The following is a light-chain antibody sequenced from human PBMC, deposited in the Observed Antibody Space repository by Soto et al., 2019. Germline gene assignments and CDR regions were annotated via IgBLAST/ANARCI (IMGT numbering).Light chain of an antibody. Sequence: DIVMTQSPGTLSLSPGERATLSCRASQSVTTQLAWYQQKPGQAPRLIIHGASSRATGVPDRITGSGSGTDFTLSISRLEPEDFAVYYCQQYGGSTRTFGQGTKVEIK. CDR3: QQYGGSTRT. J-gene: IGKJ1*01. CDR2: GAS. V-gene: IGKV3-20*01. CDR1: QSVTTQ.